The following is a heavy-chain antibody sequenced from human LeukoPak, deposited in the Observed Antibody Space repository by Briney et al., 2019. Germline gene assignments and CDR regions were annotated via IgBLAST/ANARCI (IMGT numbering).Heavy chain of an antibody. CDR3: ARGDSSRGYYYMDV. CDR2: ISPNSGGT. V-gene: IGHV1-2*06. Sequence: ASVKVSCKASGYTFTGYYMHWVRQAPGQGLEWMGRISPNSGGTNYAQKFQGRVTMTRDTSISTAYMELSRLSSDDTAVYYCARGDSSRGYYYMDVWGKGTTVTVSS. J-gene: IGHJ6*03. D-gene: IGHD2-21*01. CDR1: GYTFTGYY.